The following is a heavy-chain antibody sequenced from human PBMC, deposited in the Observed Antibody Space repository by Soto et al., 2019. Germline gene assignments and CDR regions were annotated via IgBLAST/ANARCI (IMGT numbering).Heavy chain of an antibody. Sequence: EVQLVESGGGLVQPGGSLRLSCAASGFTFSSYSMKWVRQAPGKGLEWVSYISSRSSSIYYADSVKGRFTISRDNAKNSLFLQMHSLRAEDTAVYHCARLTKGDGYDFWSGFYYMDVWGKGTTVTVSS. V-gene: IGHV3-48*01. D-gene: IGHD3-3*01. CDR3: ARLTKGDGYDFWSGFYYMDV. CDR2: ISSRSSSI. J-gene: IGHJ6*03. CDR1: GFTFSSYS.